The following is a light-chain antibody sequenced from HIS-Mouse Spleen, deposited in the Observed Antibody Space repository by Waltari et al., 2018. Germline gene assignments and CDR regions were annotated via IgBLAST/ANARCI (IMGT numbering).Light chain of an antibody. CDR1: QGISSY. CDR2: AAS. CDR3: QQYYSYPYT. V-gene: IGKV1-8*01. Sequence: AIRMTQSPSSFSASTGDRVTLTCRASQGISSYLAWYQQKPGKAPKLLIYAASTLQSGVPSRFSGSGSGTDFTLTIGCLQSEDFATYYCQQYYSYPYTFGQGTKLEIK. J-gene: IGKJ2*01.